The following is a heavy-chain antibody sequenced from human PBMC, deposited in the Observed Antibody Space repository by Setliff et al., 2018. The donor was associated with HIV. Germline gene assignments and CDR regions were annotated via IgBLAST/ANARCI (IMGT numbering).Heavy chain of an antibody. CDR1: GVSISDNNW. V-gene: IGHV4-4*02. Sequence: TLSLTCDVSGVSISDNNWWSWVRQSPGKGLEWIGEINHSGSTNYNPSLKSRVTILGDTSKNQFSLKLSSVTAADTAVYYCARRAGSDYFTRFDYWGQGTLVTVSS. J-gene: IGHJ4*02. CDR2: INHSGST. D-gene: IGHD3-10*01. CDR3: ARRAGSDYFTRFDY.